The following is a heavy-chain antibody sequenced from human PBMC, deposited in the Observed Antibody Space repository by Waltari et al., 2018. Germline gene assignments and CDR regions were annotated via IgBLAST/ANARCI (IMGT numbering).Heavy chain of an antibody. CDR2: INTDGSDT. D-gene: IGHD4-4*01. J-gene: IGHJ5*02. Sequence: EVQLVESGGGLVQPGGSLRLSCAASGFTFSSHWMHWVRQAPGKGLGGGARINTDGSDTAYADSVRGRFTISRDNAKNTLFLQMNSLRVEDTAVYYCARAYSGKKNPKESWGQGTLVTVSS. CDR1: GFTFSSHW. CDR3: ARAYSGKKNPKES. V-gene: IGHV3-74*03.